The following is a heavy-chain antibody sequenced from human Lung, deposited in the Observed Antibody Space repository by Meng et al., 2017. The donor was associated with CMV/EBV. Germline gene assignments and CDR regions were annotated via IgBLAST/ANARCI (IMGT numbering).Heavy chain of an antibody. V-gene: IGHV3-23*01. D-gene: IGHD2-2*01. CDR3: ARSARWGFCTTTSCQDYFDY. CDR2: IRGSGDGT. Sequence: GGSLRLXCAASGFTFSSYALNWVRQAPGRGLEWVSAIRGSGDGTNYADSVKGRFTISRDNSKNTVYLQMNSLRAEDTALYYCARSARWGFCTTTSCQDYFDYWXQG. CDR1: GFTFSSYA. J-gene: IGHJ4*02.